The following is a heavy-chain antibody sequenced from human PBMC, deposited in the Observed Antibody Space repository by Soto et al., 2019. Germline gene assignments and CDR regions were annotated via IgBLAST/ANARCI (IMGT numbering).Heavy chain of an antibody. V-gene: IGHV3-30-3*01. Sequence: GGSLRLSCAASGFTFSSYAMHWVRQAPGKGLEWVAVISYDGSNKYYADSVKGRFTISRDNSKNTLYLQMNSLRAEDTAVYYCARDGEALYYYDSSGYYYDYWGQGT. J-gene: IGHJ4*02. CDR3: ARDGEALYYYDSSGYYYDY. CDR2: ISYDGSNK. D-gene: IGHD3-22*01. CDR1: GFTFSSYA.